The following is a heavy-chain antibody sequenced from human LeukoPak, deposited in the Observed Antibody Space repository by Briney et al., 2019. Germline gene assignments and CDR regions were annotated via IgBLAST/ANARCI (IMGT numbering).Heavy chain of an antibody. D-gene: IGHD2-2*01. CDR2: MTGSGGNT. Sequence: GGSLRLSCAASGFTLNTYAMSWVRQAPGKGLEWVSAMTGSGGNTYYADSVKGRFTISRDSSKNTLYLQMNSLRDEDTAVYYCAKDRCSSTSCYLFDYWGQGTLVTVPS. CDR3: AKDRCSSTSCYLFDY. J-gene: IGHJ4*02. CDR1: GFTLNTYA. V-gene: IGHV3-23*01.